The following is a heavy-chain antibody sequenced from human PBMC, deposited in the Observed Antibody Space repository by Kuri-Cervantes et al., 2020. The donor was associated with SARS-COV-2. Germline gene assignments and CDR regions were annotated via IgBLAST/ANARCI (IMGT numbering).Heavy chain of an antibody. V-gene: IGHV3-30*03. CDR2: ISHDGKNK. J-gene: IGHJ4*02. Sequence: GGSLRLSCAASGFNFSRTDMHWVRQAPGKGLEWVAVISHDGKNKKCIASGKGRFTISRDNAKNSLYLQMNSLRAEDTAVYYCARDLMGPYSPGDYWGQGTLVTVSS. D-gene: IGHD2-8*01. CDR1: GFNFSRTD. CDR3: ARDLMGPYSPGDY.